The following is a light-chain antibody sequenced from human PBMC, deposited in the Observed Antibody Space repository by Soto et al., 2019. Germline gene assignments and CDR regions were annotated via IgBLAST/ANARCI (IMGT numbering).Light chain of an antibody. J-gene: IGKJ1*01. Sequence: DIQMTQSPSSLSASVGDRVTITCRASQSISNYLNWYQQKPGKAPNLLIYAASSLQSGVPSRFSGSGSGTDFTLTISGLQPEDFETYYCQQSYRTPRTFGQGTKVDIK. CDR1: QSISNY. CDR3: QQSYRTPRT. V-gene: IGKV1-39*01. CDR2: AAS.